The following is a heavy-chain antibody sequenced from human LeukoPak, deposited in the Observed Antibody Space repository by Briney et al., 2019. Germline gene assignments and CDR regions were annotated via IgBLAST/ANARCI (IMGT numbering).Heavy chain of an antibody. D-gene: IGHD2-15*01. Sequence: PGGSLRLSCAASGFTFSSYSMNWVRQAPGKGLEWVSSISSSSSYIYYADSVKGRFTISRDNAKNSLYLQMNSLRAEDTAVYYCARGCSGGSRDYYYYYMDVWGKGTTVTVSS. V-gene: IGHV3-21*01. J-gene: IGHJ6*03. CDR1: GFTFSSYS. CDR3: ARGCSGGSRDYYYYYMDV. CDR2: ISSSSSYI.